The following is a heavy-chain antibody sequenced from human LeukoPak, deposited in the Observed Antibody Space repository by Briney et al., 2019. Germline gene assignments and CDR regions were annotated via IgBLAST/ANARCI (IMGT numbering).Heavy chain of an antibody. Sequence: ASVKVSCKTSGYTFTNYYMHWVRQAPGQGPEWMGITRPSSGRTSYPQKFQGRVIMTWDMSTSTFYMELSSLTSDDTAVYYCAREGPETYNFDFWGQGTLVTVSP. J-gene: IGHJ4*02. CDR3: AREGPETYNFDF. V-gene: IGHV1-46*01. CDR2: TRPSSGRT. D-gene: IGHD1-14*01. CDR1: GYTFTNYY.